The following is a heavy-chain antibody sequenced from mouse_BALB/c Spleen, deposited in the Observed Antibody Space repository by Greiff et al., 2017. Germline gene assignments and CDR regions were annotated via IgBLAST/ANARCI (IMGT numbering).Heavy chain of an antibody. CDR2: ISDGGSYT. D-gene: IGHD1-1*01. V-gene: IGHV5-4*02. Sequence: EVQVVESGGGLVKPGGSLKLSCAASGFTFSDYYMYWVRQTPEKRLEWVATISDGGSYTYYPDSVKGRFTISRDNAKNNLYLQMSSLKSEDTAMYYCARDYYYGSSLFAYWGQGTLVTVSA. CDR1: GFTFSDYY. J-gene: IGHJ3*01. CDR3: ARDYYYGSSLFAY.